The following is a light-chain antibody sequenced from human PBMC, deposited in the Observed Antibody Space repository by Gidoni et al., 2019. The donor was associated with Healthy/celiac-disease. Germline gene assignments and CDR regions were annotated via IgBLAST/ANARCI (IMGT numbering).Light chain of an antibody. CDR2: RDS. J-gene: IGLJ2*01. CDR3: QVWDSSTRV. Sequence: SYELTQPLSASVALGQTDRITCGGNNIGSKNVHWYQQKPGQAPVLVIYRDSNRPSGIPERFSGSNSGNTATLTISRAQAGDEADYYCQVWDSSTRVFGGGTKLTVL. V-gene: IGLV3-9*01. CDR1: NIGSKN.